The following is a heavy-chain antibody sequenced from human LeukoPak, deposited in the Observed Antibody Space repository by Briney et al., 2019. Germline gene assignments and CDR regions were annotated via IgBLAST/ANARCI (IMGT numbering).Heavy chain of an antibody. CDR1: GGTFSSYA. V-gene: IGHV1-69*13. CDR3: ARASGSYSAFDY. D-gene: IGHD1-26*01. J-gene: IGHJ4*02. Sequence: SVKVSRKASGGTFSSYAISWLRQAPGQGLEWMGGIIPIFGTANYAQKFQGRVTITADESTSTAYMELSSLRSEDTAVYYCARASGSYSAFDYWGQGTLVTVSS. CDR2: IIPIFGTA.